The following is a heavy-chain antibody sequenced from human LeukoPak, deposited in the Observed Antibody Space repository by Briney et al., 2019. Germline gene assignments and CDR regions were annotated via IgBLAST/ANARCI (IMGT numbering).Heavy chain of an antibody. V-gene: IGHV3-23*01. J-gene: IGHJ4*02. CDR3: AKVRWELRGPFFDY. Sequence: GGSLRLSCAASGFTFSSYAMTWVRQAPGKGLEWVSAITGSGSSTYYADSLKGRFTISRDNSKNTIYVQMNSLRAEDTALYYCAKVRWELRGPFFDYWGQGTLVTVSS. D-gene: IGHD1-26*01. CDR1: GFTFSSYA. CDR2: ITGSGSST.